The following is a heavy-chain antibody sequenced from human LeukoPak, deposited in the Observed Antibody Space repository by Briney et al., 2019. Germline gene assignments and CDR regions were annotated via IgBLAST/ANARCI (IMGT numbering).Heavy chain of an antibody. V-gene: IGHV1-18*01. Sequence: GASVKVSCKASGYTFTSYGISWVRQAPGQGLEWMGCISAYNGNTNYAQKLQGRVTMTTDTSTSTAYMEPRSLRSDDTAVYYCAGEDSGNYALYFDYWGQGTLVTVSS. J-gene: IGHJ4*02. CDR3: AGEDSGNYALYFDY. CDR1: GYTFTSYG. CDR2: ISAYNGNT. D-gene: IGHD4-11*01.